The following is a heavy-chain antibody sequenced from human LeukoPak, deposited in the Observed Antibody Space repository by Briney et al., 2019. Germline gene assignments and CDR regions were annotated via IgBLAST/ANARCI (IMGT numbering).Heavy chain of an antibody. V-gene: IGHV3-74*01. CDR1: GLTFSDYW. D-gene: IGHD1-26*01. J-gene: IGHJ4*02. CDR3: ARGRSGSYRPVLTY. Sequence: GGSLRLSCAVSGLTFSDYWMHWVRQAPGKGLVWVSRISNDGTSTSYADSVKGRFTISRDNAKNTLYLQMNSLRGEDTAVYYCARGRSGSYRPVLTYWGQGTLVTVSS. CDR2: ISNDGTST.